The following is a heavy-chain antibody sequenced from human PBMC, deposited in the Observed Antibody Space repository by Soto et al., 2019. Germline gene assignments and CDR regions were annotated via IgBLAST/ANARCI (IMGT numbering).Heavy chain of an antibody. Sequence: QVQLVESGGGLVKPGGSLRLSCAASGFTFSDYYMIWIRQAPGKGLEWVSYISSSGNSIYYADSVKGRFTISRDSAKNSLYLQMNSLRDEDTAVYYCARDYSDSSGFFGDYYGMDVWGQGTTVTVS. CDR3: ARDYSDSSGFFGDYYGMDV. V-gene: IGHV3-11*01. CDR1: GFTFSDYY. CDR2: ISSSGNSI. D-gene: IGHD3-22*01. J-gene: IGHJ6*01.